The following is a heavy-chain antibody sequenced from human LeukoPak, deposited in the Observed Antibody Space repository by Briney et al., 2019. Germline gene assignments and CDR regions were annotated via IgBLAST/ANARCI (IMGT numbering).Heavy chain of an antibody. CDR3: AGRKDAFDI. Sequence: PGGSLRLSCAASGFTFSSYSMNWVRQAPGKGLEWVSVIYSGGSTYYADSVKGRFTISRDNSKNTLYLQMNSLRAEDTAVYYCAGRKDAFDIWGQGTMVTVSS. CDR2: IYSGGST. CDR1: GFTFSSYS. V-gene: IGHV3-66*01. J-gene: IGHJ3*02.